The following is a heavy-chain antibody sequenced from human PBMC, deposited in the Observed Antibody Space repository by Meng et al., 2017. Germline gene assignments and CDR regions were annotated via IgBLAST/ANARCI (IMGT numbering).Heavy chain of an antibody. CDR3: ARGPNRWTGFDY. D-gene: IGHD3/OR15-3a*01. CDR1: GYTFTSYD. V-gene: IGHV1-8*01. Sequence: QVQLVQSGDEVKKPGSSVKVSCKASGYTFTSYDINWVRQATGQGLEWMGWMNPNSGNTGYAQKFQGRVTMTRNTSISTAYMELSSLRSEDTAVYYCARGPNRWTGFDYWGQGTPVTVSS. CDR2: MNPNSGNT. J-gene: IGHJ4*02.